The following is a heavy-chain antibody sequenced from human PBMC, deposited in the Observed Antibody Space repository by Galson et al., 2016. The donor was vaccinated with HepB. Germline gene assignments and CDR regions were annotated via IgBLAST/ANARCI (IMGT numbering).Heavy chain of an antibody. CDR3: AHRGLVDFDH. CDR2: IYWGDEE. J-gene: IGHJ4*02. CDR1: GFSLTTYGVG. D-gene: IGHD1-26*01. V-gene: IGHV2-5*02. Sequence: PALVKPTQTLTLTCTFSGFSLTTYGVGVAWIRQPPGKALEWLALIYWGDEERYSPSLKSRLTIAKDTSKNQVVLTMTNIDPVDTATYYCAHRGLVDFDHWVQGTLVTVSS.